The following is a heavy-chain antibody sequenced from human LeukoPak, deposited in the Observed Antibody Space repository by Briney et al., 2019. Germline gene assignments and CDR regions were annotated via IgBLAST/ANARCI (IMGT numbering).Heavy chain of an antibody. CDR3: VAYVGGAPKY. J-gene: IGHJ4*02. CDR2: ISSSSSYI. D-gene: IGHD2-21*01. CDR1: GFTFSSYS. V-gene: IGHV3-21*01. Sequence: GGSLRLSCAASGFTFSSYSMLWVRQAPGKGLEWVSSISSSSSYIYYADSVKGRFTISRDNAKNSLYLQMNSLRAEDTAVHYCVAYVGGAPKYWGQGTLVTVSS.